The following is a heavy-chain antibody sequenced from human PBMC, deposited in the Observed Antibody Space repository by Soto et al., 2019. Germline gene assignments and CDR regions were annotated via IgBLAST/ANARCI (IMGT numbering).Heavy chain of an antibody. Sequence: QVQLVESGGGVVQSGVSLRLSCAASGFAFNSHGFHWVRQTPSVGLEWLALISFNGNNKFYAGSVRGRFSISRDDSRNTVFLQMDDLRPEDSGVYYCVRDPWKDVSLAPSADNYFDTWCQGTLVTVSS. D-gene: IGHD1-1*01. V-gene: IGHV3-30*03. CDR2: ISFNGNNK. CDR3: VRDPWKDVSLAPSADNYFDT. J-gene: IGHJ5*02. CDR1: GFAFNSHG.